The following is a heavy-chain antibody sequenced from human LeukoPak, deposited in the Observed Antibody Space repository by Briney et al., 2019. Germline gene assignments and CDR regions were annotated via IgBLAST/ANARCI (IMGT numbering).Heavy chain of an antibody. D-gene: IGHD3-22*01. CDR3: ARDLRPGYYDSSGYPPYNWFDP. V-gene: IGHV4-61*01. CDR2: IYYSGRT. Sequence: SETLSLTCTVSGGSVSSGSYYWSWIRPPPGKGLEWIGYIYYSGRTNYNPSLKSRVTISVDTSKSQFSLILSSVTAADTAVYYCARDLRPGYYDSSGYPPYNWFDPWGQGTLVTVSS. J-gene: IGHJ5*02. CDR1: GGSVSSGSYY.